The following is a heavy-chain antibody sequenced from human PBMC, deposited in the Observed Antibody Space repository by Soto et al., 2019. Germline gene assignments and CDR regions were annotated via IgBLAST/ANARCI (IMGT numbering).Heavy chain of an antibody. J-gene: IGHJ4*02. CDR3: AHIVTYSARTY. D-gene: IGHD2-21*02. CDR1: GFSLSTNEVG. Sequence: QITLKESGPTLVSPTQTLTLTCTFSGFSLSTNEVGVGWIRQPPGKALEWLALIYWDDGKRYSPSLESRLTITKDTSKDRVVPTMTTMDPVDTATYSCAHIVTYSARTYWGQGILVTVSS. V-gene: IGHV2-5*02. CDR2: IYWDDGK.